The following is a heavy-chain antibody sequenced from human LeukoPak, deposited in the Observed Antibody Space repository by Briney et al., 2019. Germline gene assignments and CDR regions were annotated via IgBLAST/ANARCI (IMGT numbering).Heavy chain of an antibody. V-gene: IGHV6-1*01. CDR3: ARDLLATTGYALGY. D-gene: IGHD1-1*01. CDR2: TYYRSKWFN. J-gene: IGHJ4*02. Sequence: SQTLSLTCAISGDSVSSTSASWSWTRQSPSRGLEWLGRTYYRSKWFNEYAVSVGSRITINADTSKSQFSLQLNSATPEDTAVYYCARDLLATTGYALGYWGQGMLVTVSS. CDR1: GDSVSSTSAS.